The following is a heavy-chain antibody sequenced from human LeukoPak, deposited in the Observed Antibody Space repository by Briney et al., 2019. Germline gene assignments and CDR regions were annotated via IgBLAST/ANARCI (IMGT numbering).Heavy chain of an antibody. Sequence: GGSLRLSCAASGFTFSSYAMHWVRQAPGKGLEWVAAISYDGSNKYYADSVKGRFTISRDNSKNTLYLQMNSLRAEDTTVYYCARDWAPYSSGWYVVDYWGQGTLVTVSS. CDR1: GFTFSSYA. D-gene: IGHD6-19*01. J-gene: IGHJ4*02. CDR2: ISYDGSNK. V-gene: IGHV3-30*04. CDR3: ARDWAPYSSGWYVVDY.